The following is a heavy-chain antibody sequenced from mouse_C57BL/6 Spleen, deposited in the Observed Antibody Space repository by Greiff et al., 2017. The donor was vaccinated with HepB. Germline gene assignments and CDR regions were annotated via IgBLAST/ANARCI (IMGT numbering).Heavy chain of an antibody. Sequence: QVQLQQPGAELVMPGASVKLSCKASGYTFTSYWMHWVKQRPGQGLEWIGEIDPSDSYTNYNQKFKGKSTLTVDKSSSTAYMQLSSLTSEDSAVYYCARYDYDDAMDYWGQGTSVTVSS. CDR3: ARYDYDDAMDY. J-gene: IGHJ4*01. CDR2: IDPSDSYT. D-gene: IGHD2-4*01. CDR1: GYTFTSYW. V-gene: IGHV1-69*01.